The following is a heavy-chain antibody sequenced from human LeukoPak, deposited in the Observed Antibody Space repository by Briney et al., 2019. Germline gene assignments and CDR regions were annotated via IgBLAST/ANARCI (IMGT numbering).Heavy chain of an antibody. J-gene: IGHJ4*02. CDR3: AKVGPPITMIVVVIDY. Sequence: GGSLRLSCAASGFTFSSYSMNWVRQAPGKGLEWVSYISSSSSTIYYADSVKGRFTISRDNSKNTLYLQMNSLRAEDTAVYYCAKVGPPITMIVVVIDYWGQGTLVTVSS. CDR1: GFTFSSYS. CDR2: ISSSSSTI. V-gene: IGHV3-48*01. D-gene: IGHD3-22*01.